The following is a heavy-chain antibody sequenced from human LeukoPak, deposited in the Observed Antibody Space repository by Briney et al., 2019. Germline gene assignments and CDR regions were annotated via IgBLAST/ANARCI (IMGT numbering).Heavy chain of an antibody. J-gene: IGHJ4*02. Sequence: GGCLRLSCAAPGFTLSSYGMHWVRQAPGTGLERGAVISYDVSKKNYADSVKGRFTISRDNSKNTMYLQMNSLRAEDTAVYYCAKDRGYYYGSGSALDDWGQGTLVTVAS. CDR3: AKDRGYYYGSGSALDD. D-gene: IGHD3-10*01. V-gene: IGHV3-30*18. CDR2: ISYDVSKK. CDR1: GFTLSSYG.